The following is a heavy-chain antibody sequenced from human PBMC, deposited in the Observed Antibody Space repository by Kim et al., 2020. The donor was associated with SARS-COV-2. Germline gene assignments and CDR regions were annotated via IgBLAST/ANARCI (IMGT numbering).Heavy chain of an antibody. D-gene: IGHD2-15*01. CDR3: AGAFDY. Sequence: DGSNKYYADSVKGRFTISRDNSKNTLYLQMNSLSTEDTAVYYCAGAFDYWGQGTLVTVSS. V-gene: IGHV3-30*02. J-gene: IGHJ4*02. CDR2: DGSNK.